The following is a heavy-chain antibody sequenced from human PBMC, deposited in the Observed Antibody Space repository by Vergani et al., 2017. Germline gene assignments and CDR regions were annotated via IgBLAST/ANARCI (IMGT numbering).Heavy chain of an antibody. D-gene: IGHD2-2*01. CDR1: GYSFTSYW. V-gene: IGHV5-10-1*03. CDR2: IDPSDSYT. CDR3: ARQCSSTSCYGPLSNYGMDV. Sequence: EVQLVQSGAEVKKPGESLRISCKGSGYSFTSYWISWVRQMPGKGLEWMGRIDPSDSYTNYSPSFQGHVTVSPDKSISTAYLQWSSLKAWDTAMYYCARQCSSTSCYGPLSNYGMDVWGQGTTVTVSS. J-gene: IGHJ6*02.